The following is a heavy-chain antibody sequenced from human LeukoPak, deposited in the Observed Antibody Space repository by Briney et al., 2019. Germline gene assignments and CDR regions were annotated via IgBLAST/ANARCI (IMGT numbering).Heavy chain of an antibody. CDR2: TNPNSGGT. V-gene: IGHV1-2*06. J-gene: IGHJ6*03. Sequence: ASVKVSCKASGYTFTCYYMHWVRQAPGQGLELMGRTNPNSGGTNYAYKFQGRVTMTRDTSISTAYMYLSRLRSDETAVYYCASATVTTYYYYYYMDVWGKGTTVTVSS. CDR1: GYTFTCYY. CDR3: ASATVTTYYYYYYMDV. D-gene: IGHD4-17*01.